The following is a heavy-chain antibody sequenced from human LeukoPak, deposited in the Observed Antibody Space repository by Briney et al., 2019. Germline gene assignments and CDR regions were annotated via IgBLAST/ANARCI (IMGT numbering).Heavy chain of an antibody. CDR1: GFTFSSYA. J-gene: IGHJ4*02. V-gene: IGHV3-23*01. CDR3: AKDSNRYYDFWSGYYFDY. Sequence: GGSLRLSCAASGFTFSSYAMSWVRQAPGKGLEWVSAISGSGGSTYYADSVKGRFTISRDNSKNTLYLQMNSLRAEDTAVHYCAKDSNRYYDFWSGYYFDYWGQGTLVTVSS. D-gene: IGHD3-3*01. CDR2: ISGSGGST.